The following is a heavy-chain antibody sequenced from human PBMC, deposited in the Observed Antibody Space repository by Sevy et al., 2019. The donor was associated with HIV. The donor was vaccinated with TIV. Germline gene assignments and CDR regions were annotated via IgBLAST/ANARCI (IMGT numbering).Heavy chain of an antibody. D-gene: IGHD3-3*01. CDR1: GGSISSHY. CDR3: ARYNFWSGHYDYFDY. Sequence: SETLSLTCSVSGGSISSHYWSWIRRPAGEGLEWIGRIDTSGGTNYNPSLKTRVTMSLATSRNRFSLRLRSVTAADTAVYYCARYNFWSGHYDYFDYWGPGALVTVSS. CDR2: IDTSGGT. J-gene: IGHJ4*02. V-gene: IGHV4-4*07.